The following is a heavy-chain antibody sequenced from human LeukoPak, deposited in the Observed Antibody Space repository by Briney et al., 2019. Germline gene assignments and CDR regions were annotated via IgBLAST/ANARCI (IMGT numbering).Heavy chain of an antibody. D-gene: IGHD3-16*01. Sequence: GGTLRLSCAASGFTFSSYGMNWVRQAPGKGLEWASGIRGNGVTTYYADSVKGRFTISRDNSKNTLYLQMSSLGAEDTAVYFCAKDDAWGRYQDWGQGTLVTVSS. V-gene: IGHV3-23*01. J-gene: IGHJ1*01. CDR2: IRGNGVTT. CDR3: AKDDAWGRYQD. CDR1: GFTFSSYG.